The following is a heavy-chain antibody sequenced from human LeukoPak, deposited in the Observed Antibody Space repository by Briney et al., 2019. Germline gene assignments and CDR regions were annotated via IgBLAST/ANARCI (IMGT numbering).Heavy chain of an antibody. Sequence: PSETLSLTCTVYGESFNSYYWSWIRQPPGKGLEWIGEINHSGSTNYNPSLKSRVTISVDTSKNQFSLKLSSVTAADTAVYYCARGGRYCSSTSCYGGGLFDYWGQGTLVTVSS. CDR1: GESFNSYY. J-gene: IGHJ4*02. D-gene: IGHD2-2*01. V-gene: IGHV4-34*01. CDR2: INHSGST. CDR3: ARGGRYCSSTSCYGGGLFDY.